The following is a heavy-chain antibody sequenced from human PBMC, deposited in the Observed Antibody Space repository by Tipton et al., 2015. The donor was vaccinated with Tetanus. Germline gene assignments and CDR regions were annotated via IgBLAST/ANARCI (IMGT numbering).Heavy chain of an antibody. CDR1: GFSVSSNY. CDR3: TGLWAAALDY. J-gene: IGHJ4*02. CDR2: IHTGGNT. D-gene: IGHD3-10*01. V-gene: IGHV3-53*01. Sequence: GSLRLSCAISGFSVSSNYLTWVRQAPGKGLEWVSVIHTGGNTYYADSVKGRFTVSRGNSKNTFHLQMNSLRAEDTAVYYCTGLWAAALDYWGQGTLVTVSS.